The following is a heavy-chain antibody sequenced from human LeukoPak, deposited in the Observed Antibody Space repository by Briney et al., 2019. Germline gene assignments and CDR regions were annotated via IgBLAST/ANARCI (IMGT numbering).Heavy chain of an antibody. Sequence: SETLSLTCTVSGASINSYYWSWIRQPAGKGLEWIGRIYTSGSTNYNPSLKSRVTMSVDTSKNQFSLKLSSVTAADTAVYYCARDGDLVAGAFDIWGQGTMVTVSS. CDR3: ARDGDLVAGAFDI. CDR1: GASINSYY. V-gene: IGHV4-4*07. J-gene: IGHJ3*02. CDR2: IYTSGST. D-gene: IGHD3-10*01.